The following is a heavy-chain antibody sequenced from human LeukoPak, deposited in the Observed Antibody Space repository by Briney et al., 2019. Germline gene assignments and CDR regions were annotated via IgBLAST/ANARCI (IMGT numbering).Heavy chain of an antibody. CDR3: AREHYDYVWGSYEGNYFDY. D-gene: IGHD3-16*01. Sequence: PGGSLRFSCAASGFTFSSYWMSWVRQAPGKGLEWVANIKQDGSEKYYVDSVKGRFTISRDNAKNSLYLQMNSLRAEDTAVYYCAREHYDYVWGSYEGNYFDYWGQGTLVTVSS. CDR1: GFTFSSYW. J-gene: IGHJ4*02. V-gene: IGHV3-7*01. CDR2: IKQDGSEK.